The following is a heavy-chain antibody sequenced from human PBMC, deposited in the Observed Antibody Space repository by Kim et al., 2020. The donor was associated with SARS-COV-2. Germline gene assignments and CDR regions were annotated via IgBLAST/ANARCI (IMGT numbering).Heavy chain of an antibody. V-gene: IGHV1-18*01. J-gene: IGHJ4*02. D-gene: IGHD6-19*01. Sequence: NDAQKLKGSVTMTTDTSTSTAYMELSSLRSDDTAVYYCARDSSGWGLFDYWGQGTLVTVSS. CDR3: ARDSSGWGLFDY.